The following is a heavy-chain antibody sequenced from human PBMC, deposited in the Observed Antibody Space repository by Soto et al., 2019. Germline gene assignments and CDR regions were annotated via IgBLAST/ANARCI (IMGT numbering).Heavy chain of an antibody. J-gene: IGHJ6*04. D-gene: IGHD3-16*01. CDR3: VLLGLFGGVPQTNYHSGMAV. Sequence: GASVKVSCKASGYTFTSYAMHWVRQAPGQRLEWMGWINAGNGNTKYSQKFQGRVTITRDTSANTAYMELSSLRSEDTAVYYCVLLGLFGGVPQTNYHSGMAVGAKGP. CDR1: GYTFTSYA. V-gene: IGHV1-3*01. CDR2: INAGNGNT.